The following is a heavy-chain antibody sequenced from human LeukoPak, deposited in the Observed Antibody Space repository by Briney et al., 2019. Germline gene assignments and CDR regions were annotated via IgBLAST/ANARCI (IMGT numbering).Heavy chain of an antibody. V-gene: IGHV3-7*02. CDR3: ATDYIVVVTATAVYDY. CDR1: GFTFSSYW. D-gene: IGHD2-21*02. J-gene: IGHJ4*02. Sequence: GGSLRLSCAASGFTFSSYWMTWVRQAPGKGLEWLANIKEDGSEKSYVDSVKGRFTISRDNAQNSLYLQMNSLRAGDTAVYYCATDYIVVVTATAVYDYWGQGTLVTVSS. CDR2: IKEDGSEK.